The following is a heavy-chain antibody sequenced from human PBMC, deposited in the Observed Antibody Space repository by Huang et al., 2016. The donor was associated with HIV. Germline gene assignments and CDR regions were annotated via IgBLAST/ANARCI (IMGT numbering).Heavy chain of an antibody. Sequence: QVQLQQWGAGLLKPSETLSLTCAVYGGSFSRYYWNWIRQSPGKGLEWIGQINQVGNTNYDPSHESRVSRSVDTSKNQFSLKLNSVTGADTAMYYCAREVMISFGGPFDPWGQGTLVTVSS. J-gene: IGHJ5*02. CDR2: INQVGNT. CDR1: GGSFSRYY. V-gene: IGHV4-34*01. CDR3: AREVMISFGGPFDP. D-gene: IGHD3-16*01.